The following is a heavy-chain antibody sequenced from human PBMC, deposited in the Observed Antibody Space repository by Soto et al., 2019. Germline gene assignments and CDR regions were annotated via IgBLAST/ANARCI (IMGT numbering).Heavy chain of an antibody. J-gene: IGHJ5*02. CDR1: GYTFTSYA. CDR2: INAGNGNT. Sequence: QVQLVQSGAEVKKPGASVKVSCKASGYTFTSYAMHWVRQAPGQRLEWMGWINAGNGNTKYSQKFQGRVTITRDTSASTAYMELSSLRSEDTAVYYCARGSYRGARLVNNWFDPWGQGTLGTGSS. V-gene: IGHV1-3*01. D-gene: IGHD2-21*01. CDR3: ARGSYRGARLVNNWFDP.